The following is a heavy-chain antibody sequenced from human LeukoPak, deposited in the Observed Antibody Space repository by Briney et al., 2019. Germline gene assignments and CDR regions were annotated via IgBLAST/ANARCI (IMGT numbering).Heavy chain of an antibody. CDR3: ATVRYDTAQGGRIRDAGGDLGD. V-gene: IGHV1-24*01. CDR2: FDPEDGET. Sequence: VASVKVSCKVSGYTLTELSMHWVRQAPGKGLEWMGGFDPEDGETIYAQKFQGRVTMTEDTSTDTAYMELSSLRSEDTAVYYCATVRYDTAQGGRIRDAGGDLGDWGQGTLVTVSS. CDR1: GYTLTELS. D-gene: IGHD3-22*01. J-gene: IGHJ4*02.